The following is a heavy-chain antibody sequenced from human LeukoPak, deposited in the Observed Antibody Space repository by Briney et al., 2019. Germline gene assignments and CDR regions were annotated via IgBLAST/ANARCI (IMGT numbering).Heavy chain of an antibody. J-gene: IGHJ4*02. CDR1: GFTFSSYG. Sequence: GGSLRLSCAASGFTFSSYGMHWVRQAPGKGLEWVAFIRYDGSNKYYADSVKGRFTISRDNSKNTLYLQMNSLRAEDTAVYYCAKGGVVPAVTFDYWGQGTLVTVSS. CDR2: IRYDGSNK. V-gene: IGHV3-30*02. D-gene: IGHD2-2*01. CDR3: AKGGVVPAVTFDY.